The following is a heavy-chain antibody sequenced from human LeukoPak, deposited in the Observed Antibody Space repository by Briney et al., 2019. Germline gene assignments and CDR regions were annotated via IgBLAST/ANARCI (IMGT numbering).Heavy chain of an antibody. J-gene: IGHJ1*01. CDR1: GFTFSSYW. V-gene: IGHV3-33*06. CDR3: AKDLDCSSTSCYAVGYFQH. CDR2: IWHDGSHK. Sequence: PGGSLRLSCAASGFTFSSYWMSWVRQAPGKGLEWVTLIWHDGSHKFYIDSVRGRFTISRDNSKNTLYLQMNSLRAEDTAVYYCAKDLDCSSTSCYAVGYFQHWGQGTLVTVSS. D-gene: IGHD2-2*01.